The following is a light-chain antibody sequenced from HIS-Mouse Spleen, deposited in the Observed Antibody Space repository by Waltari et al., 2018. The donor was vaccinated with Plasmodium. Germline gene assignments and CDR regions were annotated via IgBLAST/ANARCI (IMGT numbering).Light chain of an antibody. CDR3: QQYGSSPQIT. CDR2: GAS. V-gene: IGKV3-20*01. Sequence: EIVLTQSPGTLSLSPGERATIHCRASQSVSSSYLAWYQQNPGQAPRLLIYGASSRATGIPDRFSGSGSGTDFTLTISRLEPEDFAVYYCQQYGSSPQITFGGGTKVEIK. CDR1: QSVSSSY. J-gene: IGKJ4*01.